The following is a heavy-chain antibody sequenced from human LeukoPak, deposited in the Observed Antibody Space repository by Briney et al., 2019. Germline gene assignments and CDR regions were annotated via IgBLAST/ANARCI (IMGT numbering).Heavy chain of an antibody. J-gene: IGHJ6*02. Sequence: GGSLRLSCAASGFTFSSYGMHWVRQAPGKGLEWVAVISYDGSNKYYADSVKGRFTISRDNSKNTLSLQMSSLRGDDTAVYFCARRSSGTHGMDVWGPGATVIVS. V-gene: IGHV3-30*03. CDR3: ARRSSGTHGMDV. CDR1: GFTFSSYG. D-gene: IGHD3-10*01. CDR2: ISYDGSNK.